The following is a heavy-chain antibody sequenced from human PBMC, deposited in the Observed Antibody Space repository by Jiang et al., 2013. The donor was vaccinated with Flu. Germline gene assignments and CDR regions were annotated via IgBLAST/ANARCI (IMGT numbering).Heavy chain of an antibody. CDR3: ARPDNSGSYFPWYFDL. D-gene: IGHD1-26*01. CDR1: GGSISSSSYY. CDR2: IYYSGST. V-gene: IGHV4-39*01. J-gene: IGHJ2*01. Sequence: GLVKPSETLSLTCTVSGGSISSSSYYWGWIRQPPGKGLEWIGSIYYSGSTYYNPSLKSRVTISVDTSKNQFSLKLSSVTAADTAVYYCARPDNSGSYFPWYFDLWGRGTLVTVSS.